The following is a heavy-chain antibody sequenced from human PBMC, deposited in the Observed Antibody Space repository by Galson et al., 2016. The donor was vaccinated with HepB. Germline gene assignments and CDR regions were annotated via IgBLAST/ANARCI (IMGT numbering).Heavy chain of an antibody. CDR3: SKQGGSKCWRYFDY. CDR1: GYSFNTYW. D-gene: IGHD3-10*01. V-gene: IGHV5-51*01. J-gene: IGHJ4*02. CDR2: INPGNSNT. Sequence: QSGAEVKEPGESLKISCKGSGYSFNTYWIGWVRQMPGKGLELMGIINPGNSNTRYGPSFQGQVTISTDKSISTVYLQWSRLKASDSAMYYCSKQGGSKCWRYFDYWGQGTLVTVSS.